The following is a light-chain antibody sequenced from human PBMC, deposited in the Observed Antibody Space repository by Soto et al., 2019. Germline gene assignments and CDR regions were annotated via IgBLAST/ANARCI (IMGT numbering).Light chain of an antibody. Sequence: EIVLTQSPGTLSLFPGERATLSCRASQSVSSSYLAWYQQKPGQAPRLLIYGASSRATGIPDRFSGSGSGTDFTLTISRLEPEDFAVYYCQQYGSSPNTFGGGTKVDIK. CDR3: QQYGSSPNT. CDR2: GAS. V-gene: IGKV3-20*01. CDR1: QSVSSSY. J-gene: IGKJ4*01.